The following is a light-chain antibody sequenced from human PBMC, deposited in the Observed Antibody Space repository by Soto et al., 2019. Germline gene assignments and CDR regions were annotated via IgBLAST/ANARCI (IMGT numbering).Light chain of an antibody. CDR2: EVT. CDR3: SSYAASNNFYFV. CDR1: SSDVGGYNY. V-gene: IGLV2-8*01. J-gene: IGLJ3*02. Sequence: QSALTQPRSASGSPGQSVTISCTGTSSDVGGYNYVSWYQQYPGRAPKLMIYEVTKRPSGVPDRFSGSKSGNTASPTVSGLQAEDEADSYCSSYAASNNFYFVFGGGTKLTVL.